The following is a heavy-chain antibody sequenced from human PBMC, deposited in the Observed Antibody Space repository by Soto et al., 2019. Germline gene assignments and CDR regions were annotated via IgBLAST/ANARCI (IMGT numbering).Heavy chain of an antibody. Sequence: GGSLRLSCAASGFTFSSYGMHWVRQAPGKGLEWVAVIWYDGSNKYYADSVKGRFTISRDNSKNTLYLQMNSLRAEDTAVYYCARDSPHMTTVTTVGGSCDYWGQGTLVTVSS. V-gene: IGHV3-33*01. D-gene: IGHD4-17*01. CDR1: GFTFSSYG. CDR2: IWYDGSNK. CDR3: ARDSPHMTTVTTVGGSCDY. J-gene: IGHJ4*02.